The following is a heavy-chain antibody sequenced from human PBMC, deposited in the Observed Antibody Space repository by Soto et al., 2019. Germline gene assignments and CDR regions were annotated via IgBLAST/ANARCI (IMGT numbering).Heavy chain of an antibody. CDR3: ARDLAADIVVVPAAKAFDY. D-gene: IGHD2-2*01. CDR1: GFTFSSYS. Sequence: GGSLRLSCAASGFTFSSYSMNWVRQAPGKGLEWVSYISSSSTIYYADSVKGRFTISRDNAKNSLYLQMNSLRAEDTAVYYCARDLAADIVVVPAAKAFDYWGQGTLVTVPS. V-gene: IGHV3-48*01. CDR2: ISSSSTI. J-gene: IGHJ4*02.